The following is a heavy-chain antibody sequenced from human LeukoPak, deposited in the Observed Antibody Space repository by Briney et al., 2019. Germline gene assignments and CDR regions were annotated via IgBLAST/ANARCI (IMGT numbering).Heavy chain of an antibody. CDR1: GGSISSYY. Sequence: SETLSLTCTVSGGSISSYYWSWIRRPPGKGLEWIGYIHYSEITKYNPSLKSRVTISVDTSKNQFSLKLSSVTAADTAVYYCARGVPPSYCSGGSCYFAPHFDNWGQGTLVTVSS. CDR2: IHYSEIT. J-gene: IGHJ4*02. V-gene: IGHV4-59*01. D-gene: IGHD2-15*01. CDR3: ARGVPPSYCSGGSCYFAPHFDN.